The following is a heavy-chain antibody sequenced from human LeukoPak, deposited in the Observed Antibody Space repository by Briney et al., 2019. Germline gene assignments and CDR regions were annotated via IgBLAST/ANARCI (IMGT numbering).Heavy chain of an antibody. V-gene: IGHV1-2*02. CDR3: ARDDGDIVVVPVAIYENWFDP. CDR2: INPNSGGT. D-gene: IGHD2-2*02. J-gene: IGHJ5*02. Sequence: PGASVKVSCKASGYTFTGYYMHWVRQAPGQGLEWMRWINPNSGGTNYAQKFQGRVTMTRDTSISTAYMELSRLRSDGTAVYYCARDDGDIVVVPVAIYENWFDPWGQGTLVTVSS. CDR1: GYTFTGYY.